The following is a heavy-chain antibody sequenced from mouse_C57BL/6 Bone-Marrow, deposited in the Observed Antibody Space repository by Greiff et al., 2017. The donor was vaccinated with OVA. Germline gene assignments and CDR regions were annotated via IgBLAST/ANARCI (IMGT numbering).Heavy chain of an antibody. CDR1: GYTFTSYW. V-gene: IGHV1-64*01. D-gene: IGHD3-1*01. J-gene: IGHJ3*01. CDR2: IHPNSGST. CDR3: ARRAGGFAY. Sequence: QVQLKQPGAELVKPGASVKLSCKASGYTFTSYWMHWVKQRPGQGLEWIGMIHPNSGSTNYNEKFKSKATLTVDKSSSTAYMQLSSLTSEDSAVYYCARRAGGFAYWGQGTLVTVSA.